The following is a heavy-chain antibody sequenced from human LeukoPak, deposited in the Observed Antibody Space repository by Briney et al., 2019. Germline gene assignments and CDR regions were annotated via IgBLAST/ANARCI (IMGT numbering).Heavy chain of an antibody. Sequence: PGGSLRLSCAASGFTFSDYYMSWIRQAPGKGLEWVSYIGSSGSTIYYVDSVKGRFTISRDNAKNSLYLQMNSLRAEDTAVYYCARAQESSGWALSVYGMDVWGQGTTVTVSS. D-gene: IGHD6-19*01. V-gene: IGHV3-11*01. CDR1: GFTFSDYY. CDR2: IGSSGSTI. CDR3: ARAQESSGWALSVYGMDV. J-gene: IGHJ6*02.